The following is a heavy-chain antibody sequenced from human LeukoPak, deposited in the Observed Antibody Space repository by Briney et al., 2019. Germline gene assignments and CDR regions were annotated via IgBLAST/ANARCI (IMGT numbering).Heavy chain of an antibody. D-gene: IGHD6-13*01. CDR1: GFTFSSYA. CDR3: ARDSSSSSEDWYFDL. CDR2: ISYDGSNK. V-gene: IGHV3-30-3*01. J-gene: IGHJ2*01. Sequence: PGGSLRLSCAASGFTFSSYAMHWVRQAPGKGLEWVAVISYDGSNKYYADSVKGRFTISRDNSKNTLYLQMNSLRAEDTAVYYCARDSSSSSEDWYFDLWGRGTLVTVSS.